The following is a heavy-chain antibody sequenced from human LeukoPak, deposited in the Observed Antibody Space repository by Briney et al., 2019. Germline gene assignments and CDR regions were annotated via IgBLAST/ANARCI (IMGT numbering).Heavy chain of an antibody. Sequence: GGSLRLSCTASGFTFGDYALSWFRQAPGKGLEWVGFIRGKAFGGTTEYAASVKGRFTISRDESKSIAYLQMNSLRAEDTAMYYCARGVGVAGGRPDNWGQGNLVTVSS. D-gene: IGHD2-15*01. CDR2: IRGKAFGGTT. J-gene: IGHJ4*02. CDR1: GFTFGDYA. CDR3: ARGVGVAGGRPDN. V-gene: IGHV3-49*03.